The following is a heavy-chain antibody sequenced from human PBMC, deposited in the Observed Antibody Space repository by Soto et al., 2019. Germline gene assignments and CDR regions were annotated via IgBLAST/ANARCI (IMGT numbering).Heavy chain of an antibody. CDR1: GFTFSSYG. D-gene: IGHD7-27*01. V-gene: IGHV3-30*18. CDR2: ISYDGSNK. J-gene: IGHJ6*02. Sequence: QVQLVESGGGVVQPGRSLRRSCAASGFTFSSYGMHWVRQAPGKGLEWVAVISYDGSNKYYADSVKGRFTISRDNSKNTLYRQMNSLSAEDTAVYYCAKDLLGPGRAYGMDVWGQGTTVIVSS. CDR3: AKDLLGPGRAYGMDV.